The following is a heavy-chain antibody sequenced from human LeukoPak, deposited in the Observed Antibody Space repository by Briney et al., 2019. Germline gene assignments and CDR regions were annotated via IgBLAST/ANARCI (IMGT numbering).Heavy chain of an antibody. Sequence: GGSLRLSCAASGFTFSSYSMNWVRQAPGKGLEWVSYISSSSSTIYYADSVKGRFTISRDNAKNSLYLQMNSLRAEDTAVYYCARDGGAVGRYYYYYMDVWGKGTTVTVSS. CDR3: ARDGGAVGRYYYYYMDV. V-gene: IGHV3-48*01. CDR1: GFTFSSYS. CDR2: ISSSSSTI. D-gene: IGHD1-26*01. J-gene: IGHJ6*03.